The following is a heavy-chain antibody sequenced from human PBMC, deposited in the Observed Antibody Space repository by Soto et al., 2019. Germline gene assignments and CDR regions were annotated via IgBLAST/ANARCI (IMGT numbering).Heavy chain of an antibody. CDR3: ARALYGSGVLDV. V-gene: IGHV4-59*02. J-gene: IGHJ6*02. Sequence: SETLSLTCTVSGGSVTSYYWSCIRQPPGKTLEWIGTIYYSGSTNYNPSLKSRVTISVDTSKNQFSLKLGSVTAADTAVYFCARALYGSGVLDVWGQGTTVTVSS. D-gene: IGHD3-10*01. CDR2: IYYSGST. CDR1: GGSVTSYY.